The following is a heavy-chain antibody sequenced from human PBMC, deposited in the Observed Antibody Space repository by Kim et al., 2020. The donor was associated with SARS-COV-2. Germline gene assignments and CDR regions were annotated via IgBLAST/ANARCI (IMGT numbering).Heavy chain of an antibody. CDR2: IIPILGIA. CDR1: GGTFSSYA. J-gene: IGHJ4*02. Sequence: SVKVSCKASGGTFSSYAISWVRQAPGQGLEWMGRIIPILGIANYALKFQGRVTITADKSTSTAYMELSSLRSEDTAVYYCARDRGYSYGYPPDYWGQGTLVTVSS. CDR3: ARDRGYSYGYPPDY. V-gene: IGHV1-69*04. D-gene: IGHD5-18*01.